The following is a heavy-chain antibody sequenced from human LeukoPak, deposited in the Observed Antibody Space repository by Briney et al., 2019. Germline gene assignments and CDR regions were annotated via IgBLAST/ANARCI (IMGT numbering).Heavy chain of an antibody. CDR1: GYTFTNYI. D-gene: IGHD3-22*01. Sequence: GASVKVSCKTSGYTFTNYIMNWVRQAPGQGLEWMGWINTNTGDPMYAQGFTGRFVFSLDTSVSTANLQISSLQAEDTAVYFCARQLTYYYDSSGPHDAFDIWGQGTMVTVSS. CDR2: INTNTGDP. J-gene: IGHJ3*02. CDR3: ARQLTYYYDSSGPHDAFDI. V-gene: IGHV7-4-1*02.